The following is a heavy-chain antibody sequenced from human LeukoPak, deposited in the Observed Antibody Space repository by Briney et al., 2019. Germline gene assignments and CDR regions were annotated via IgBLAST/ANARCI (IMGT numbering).Heavy chain of an antibody. Sequence: GGSLRLSCAASGFTFSSYWMSWVRQAPGKGLEWVANIKQDGSEKYYVDSVKGRFTISRDNAENSLYLQMNSLRAEDTAVYYCAKPNTAMADFDYWGQGTLVTVSS. CDR2: IKQDGSEK. CDR1: GFTFSSYW. J-gene: IGHJ4*02. D-gene: IGHD5-18*01. CDR3: AKPNTAMADFDY. V-gene: IGHV3-7*03.